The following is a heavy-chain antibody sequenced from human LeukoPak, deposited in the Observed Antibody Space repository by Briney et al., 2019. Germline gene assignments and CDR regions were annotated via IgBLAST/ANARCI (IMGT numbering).Heavy chain of an antibody. CDR2: IKQDGSEK. D-gene: IGHD6-13*01. Sequence: GGSLRLSCTASGFVFRHYWMSWVRQAPGKGLEWVASIKQDGSEKFCVDSVKGRFTISRDNAKNSVYLQMNSLRAEDTAVYYCARDRAPGYSRAPYRGQGTLVTVSS. J-gene: IGHJ4*02. V-gene: IGHV3-7*01. CDR1: GFVFRHYW. CDR3: ARDRAPGYSRAPY.